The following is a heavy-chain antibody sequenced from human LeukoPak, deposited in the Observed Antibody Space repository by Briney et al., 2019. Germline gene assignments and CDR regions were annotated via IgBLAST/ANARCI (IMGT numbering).Heavy chain of an antibody. D-gene: IGHD6-13*01. CDR1: GFTVSSNY. CDR2: IYSGGST. V-gene: IGHV3-66*01. CDR3: ARDKRSSSWYYFDY. Sequence: GGSLRLSCAASGFTVSSNYMSWVRQAPGEGLEWVSVIYSGGSTYYADLVKGRFTIARDNSKNTLYLQMNSLRAEDTAVYYCARDKRSSSWYYFDYWGQGTLVTVSS. J-gene: IGHJ4*02.